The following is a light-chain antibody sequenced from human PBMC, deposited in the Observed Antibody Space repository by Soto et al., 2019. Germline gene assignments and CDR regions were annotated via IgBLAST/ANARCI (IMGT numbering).Light chain of an antibody. CDR3: QTWDTGIVV. V-gene: IGLV4-69*01. Sequence: QLVLTQSPSASVSLGASVKLTCSLNSGHSSYAIAWHQQQPEKGPRYLMKLNSDGSHSKGDGIPDRFSGSSSGAERYLTISSLQSEDEADYYCQTWDTGIVVFGGGTKLTVL. J-gene: IGLJ2*01. CDR1: SGHSSYA. CDR2: LNSDGSH.